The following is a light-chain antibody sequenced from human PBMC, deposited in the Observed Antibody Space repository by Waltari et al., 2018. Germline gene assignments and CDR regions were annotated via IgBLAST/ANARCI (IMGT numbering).Light chain of an antibody. CDR1: SSDVGGYTC. V-gene: IGLV2-8*01. CDR3: NSYEGSNSVL. Sequence: QSALTQPPSASGSPGPSVTISCTGTSSDVGGYTCVSWYQQHPGKAPKPMIYDVSKRPSGVPVRFSGSKSGNTAYLTVSGLQAEDEADYYCNSYEGSNSVLFGAGTKLTVL. CDR2: DVS. J-gene: IGLJ2*01.